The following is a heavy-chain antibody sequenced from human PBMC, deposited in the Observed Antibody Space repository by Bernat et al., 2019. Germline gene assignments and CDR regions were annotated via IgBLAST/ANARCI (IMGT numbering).Heavy chain of an antibody. Sequence: EVQLLESGGGLVQPGGSLRLSCAASGFTFSIYSMSWVRQIPGKGLEWVSAIKGSGGSTYYADSMKGRFTISRDNSKNTLYLQMNSLRAGDTAVYYCAKDNNDSVSGGYYDVFDYWGQGTLVTVSS. CDR2: IKGSGGST. V-gene: IGHV3-23*01. D-gene: IGHD3-10*01. CDR1: GFTFSIYS. CDR3: AKDNNDSVSGGYYDVFDY. J-gene: IGHJ4*02.